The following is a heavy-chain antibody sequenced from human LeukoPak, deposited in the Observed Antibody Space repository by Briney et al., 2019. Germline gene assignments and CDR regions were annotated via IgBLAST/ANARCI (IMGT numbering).Heavy chain of an antibody. D-gene: IGHD3-9*01. CDR3: ARAYYDILTGYRGAFDI. CDR2: IYYGGNT. V-gene: IGHV4-39*07. CDR1: GGSITSSSYY. J-gene: IGHJ3*02. Sequence: PSETLSLTCTVSGGSITSSSYYWGWIRQPPGKGLEWIGSIYYGGNTYYNPSLKSRVIKTVDTSKNQFSLKLSSVTAADTAVYYCARAYYDILTGYRGAFDIWGQGTMVTVSS.